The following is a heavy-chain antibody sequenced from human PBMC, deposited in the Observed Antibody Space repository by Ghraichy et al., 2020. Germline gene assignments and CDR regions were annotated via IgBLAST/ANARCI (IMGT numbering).Heavy chain of an antibody. D-gene: IGHD1-26*01. CDR3: ARDLRDVGKNLYYGMDV. V-gene: IGHV4-59*01. Sequence: SETLSLTCTVSGGSISSYYWSWIRQPPGKGLEWIGYIYYSGSTTYNPSLKSRVTISVDTSKNQFSLKLSSVTAADTAVYYCARDLRDVGKNLYYGMDVWGQGTTVTVSS. J-gene: IGHJ6*02. CDR1: GGSISSYY. CDR2: IYYSGST.